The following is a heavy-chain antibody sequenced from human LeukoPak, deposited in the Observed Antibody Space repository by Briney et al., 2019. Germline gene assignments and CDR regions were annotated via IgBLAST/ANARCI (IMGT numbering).Heavy chain of an antibody. D-gene: IGHD2-15*01. Sequence: GASVKVSCKASGYTFTGCYMHWVRQAPGQGLEWMGWINPNSGGTNYAQKFQGRVTMTRDTSISTAYMELSRLRSDDTAVYYCARGGRGYCSGGSCYSDYWDQGTLVTVSS. V-gene: IGHV1-2*02. CDR1: GYTFTGCY. J-gene: IGHJ4*02. CDR3: ARGGRGYCSGGSCYSDY. CDR2: INPNSGGT.